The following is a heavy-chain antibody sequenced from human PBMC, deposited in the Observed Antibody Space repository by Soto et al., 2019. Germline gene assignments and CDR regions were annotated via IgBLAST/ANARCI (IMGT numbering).Heavy chain of an antibody. J-gene: IGHJ6*02. Sequence: SETLSLTCTVSGGSVSSGSYYWSWIRQPPGKGLEWIGYIYYSGSTNYNPSLKSRVTISVDTSKNQFSLKLSSVTAADTAVYYCARDYQYCSGGSCSYGMDVWGQGTTVTVSS. CDR3: ARDYQYCSGGSCSYGMDV. CDR2: IYYSGST. V-gene: IGHV4-61*01. D-gene: IGHD2-15*01. CDR1: GGSVSSGSYY.